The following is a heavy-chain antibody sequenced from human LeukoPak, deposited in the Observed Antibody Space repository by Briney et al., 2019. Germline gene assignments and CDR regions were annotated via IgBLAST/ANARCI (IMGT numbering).Heavy chain of an antibody. D-gene: IGHD6-13*01. CDR2: ISGSGGST. Sequence: GGSLRLSCAASGFTFSSYAMSWVRQAPGKGLEWVSAISGSGGSTYYADSVKGRFTISRDNSKNTLYLQMNSLRAEDTAVYYCAKDVAAAGGYNWFDPWGQGTLVTVSS. CDR1: GFTFSSYA. V-gene: IGHV3-23*01. J-gene: IGHJ5*02. CDR3: AKDVAAAGGYNWFDP.